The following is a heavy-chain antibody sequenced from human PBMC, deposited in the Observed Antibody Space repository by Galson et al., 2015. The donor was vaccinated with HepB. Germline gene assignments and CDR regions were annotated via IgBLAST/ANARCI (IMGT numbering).Heavy chain of an antibody. CDR2: IIPMLGTI. CDR1: GGTFSSSG. J-gene: IGHJ6*02. CDR3: ARSPYCRGSDCYHRSGYYGMDV. Sequence: VSCKASGGTFSSSGVSWVRQAPGQGLEWVGRIIPMLGTINYGQKFQGRVAITADISKTTVYIQLISLRPEDTAVYYCARSPYCRGSDCYHRSGYYGMDVWGQGTTVTVPS. D-gene: IGHD2-15*01. V-gene: IGHV1-69*04.